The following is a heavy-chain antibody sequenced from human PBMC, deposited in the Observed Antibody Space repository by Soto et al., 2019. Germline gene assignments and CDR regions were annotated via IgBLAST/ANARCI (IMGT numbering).Heavy chain of an antibody. CDR3: ARVEPGYCSSTSCYAADY. V-gene: IGHV1-69*02. D-gene: IGHD2-2*01. Sequence: QVQLVQSGAEVQKPGSSVKVSCKASGGTFSSYTISWVRQAPGQGLEWMGRIIPILGIANYAQKFQGRVTITADKSTSTAYMELSSLRSEDTAVYYCARVEPGYCSSTSCYAADYWGQGTLVTVSS. J-gene: IGHJ4*02. CDR2: IIPILGIA. CDR1: GGTFSSYT.